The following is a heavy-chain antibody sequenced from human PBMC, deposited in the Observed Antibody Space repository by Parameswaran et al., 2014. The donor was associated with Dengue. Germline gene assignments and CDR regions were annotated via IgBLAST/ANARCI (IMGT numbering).Heavy chain of an antibody. CDR3: ARRRGQWLVLRGVPYYYYYGMDV. D-gene: IGHD6-19*01. J-gene: IGHJ6*02. CDR2: INWNGDST. Sequence: GGSLRLSCVASGINFADYGMSWVRQVPGKGPEWVSRINWNGDSTAYADSVKGRFSISRDNAKNTLYLQMNSLRAEDTAVYYCARRRGQWLVLRGVPYYYYYGMDVVGQGTTVTVS. V-gene: IGHV3-20*04. CDR1: GINFADYG.